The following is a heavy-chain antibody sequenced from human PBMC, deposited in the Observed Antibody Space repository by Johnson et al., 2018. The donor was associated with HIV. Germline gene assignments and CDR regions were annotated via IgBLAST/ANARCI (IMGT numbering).Heavy chain of an antibody. CDR3: AKFVGAGSYDAFDI. V-gene: IGHV3-33*06. CDR2: IWYDGSNK. CDR1: GFIFSSYG. J-gene: IGHJ3*02. D-gene: IGHD1-26*01. Sequence: QVQLVESGGGVVQPGRSLRLSCAASGFIFSSYGLHWVRQAPGKGLEWVAVIWYDGSNKYYADSVKGRFTISRDNSKSTLYLQMSSLRVEDTAVYYCAKFVGAGSYDAFDIWGQGTMVTVSS.